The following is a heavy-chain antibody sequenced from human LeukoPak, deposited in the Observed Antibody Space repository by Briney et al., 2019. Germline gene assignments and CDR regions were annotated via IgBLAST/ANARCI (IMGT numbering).Heavy chain of an antibody. Sequence: GGSLRLSCAASGFTFNNAWMNWVRQAPGKGLEWVGRIKSKNVGGTTDYAAPVKGRFTISRDDSKNTVYLQMNSLKIEDTAVYYCASHAAFDPWGQGTLVTVSS. CDR3: ASHAAFDP. CDR2: IKSKNVGGTT. CDR1: GFTFNNAW. J-gene: IGHJ5*02. V-gene: IGHV3-15*01.